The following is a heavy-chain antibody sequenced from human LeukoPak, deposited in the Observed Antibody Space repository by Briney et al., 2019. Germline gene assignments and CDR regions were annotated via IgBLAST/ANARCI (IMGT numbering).Heavy chain of an antibody. CDR2: TYYRSKWYS. J-gene: IGHJ3*01. V-gene: IGHV6-1*01. D-gene: IGHD4-23*01. CDR1: GDSVSSNSAA. CDR3: SRFRDSTPVATDAFDV. Sequence: SQTLSLTCAISGDSVSSNSAAWNWIRQSPSRGLEWLARTYYRSKWYSDYAASVKSRITINPDTSKNQFSLQLNSVTPEDTAVYYCSRFRDSTPVATDAFDVWGQGTRVTAAS.